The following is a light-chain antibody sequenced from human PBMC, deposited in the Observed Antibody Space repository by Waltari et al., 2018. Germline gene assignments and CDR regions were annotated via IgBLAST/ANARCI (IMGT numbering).Light chain of an antibody. CDR3: HQRSNWPGA. V-gene: IGKV3-11*01. CDR2: DAS. J-gene: IGKJ4*01. Sequence: EIVLTQSPVILSLSPGERATLSCRASQSVSSYLAWYQQKPGQAPRLLIYDASNRATGIPARFSGSGSGTDFTLTISSLEPEDSAVYYCHQRSNWPGAFGGGTKVEIK. CDR1: QSVSSY.